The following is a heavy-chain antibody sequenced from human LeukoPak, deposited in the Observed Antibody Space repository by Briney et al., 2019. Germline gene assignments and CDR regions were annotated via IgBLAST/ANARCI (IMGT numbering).Heavy chain of an antibody. J-gene: IGHJ4*02. CDR3: ARQRIGYDILTGYYKAYYFDY. V-gene: IGHV4-34*01. CDR1: GGSSSGFY. D-gene: IGHD3-9*01. CDR2: INHSGST. Sequence: SETLSLTCVVYGGSSSGFYWSWIRQSPGKGLECIGEINHSGSTNYNPSLKSRVTISVDTSKNQFSLKLSSVTAADTAVYYCARQRIGYDILTGYYKAYYFDYWGQGTLVTVSS.